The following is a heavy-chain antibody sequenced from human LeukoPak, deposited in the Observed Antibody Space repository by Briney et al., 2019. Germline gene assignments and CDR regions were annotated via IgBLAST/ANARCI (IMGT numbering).Heavy chain of an antibody. CDR2: ISGSGGST. J-gene: IGHJ4*02. D-gene: IGHD5/OR15-5a*01. V-gene: IGHV3-23*01. CDR1: GFTFSSYA. CDR3: AKGGTYSVYDPSYFDY. Sequence: GGSLRLSCAASGFTFSSYAMNWVRQAPGKGLEWVSVISGSGGSTYYADSVKGRFSISRDNSKNTLYLQMNSLRAEDTAVYYCAKGGTYSVYDPSYFDYWGQGTLVTVSS.